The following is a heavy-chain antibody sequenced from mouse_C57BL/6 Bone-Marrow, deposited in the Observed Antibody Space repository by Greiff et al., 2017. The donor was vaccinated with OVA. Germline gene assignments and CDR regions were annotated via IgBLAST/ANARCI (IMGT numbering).Heavy chain of an antibody. CDR3: ARQAYYGSSYYFDY. CDR2: ISSVGSYT. V-gene: IGHV5-6*01. CDR1: GFTFSSYG. J-gene: IGHJ2*01. Sequence: EVQGVESGGDLVKPGGSLKLSCAASGFTFSSYGMSWVRQTPDKRLEWVATISSVGSYTYYPDSVKGRFTISRDNAKNTRYLQMSSLKSADTAMYYCARQAYYGSSYYFDYWGQGTTLTVSS. D-gene: IGHD1-1*01.